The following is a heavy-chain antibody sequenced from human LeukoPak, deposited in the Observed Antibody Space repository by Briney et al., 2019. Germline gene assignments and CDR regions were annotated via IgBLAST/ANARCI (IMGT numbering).Heavy chain of an antibody. D-gene: IGHD5-12*01. Sequence: GGSLRLSCAASGFTFSDYYMSWIRQAPGKGLEWVSYISSSGSTIYYADSVKGRFTISRDNAKNSLYLQMNSLRAEDTAVYYYARGPVDSLNWFDPWGQGTLVTVSS. CDR2: ISSSGSTI. CDR3: ARGPVDSLNWFDP. J-gene: IGHJ5*02. CDR1: GFTFSDYY. V-gene: IGHV3-11*01.